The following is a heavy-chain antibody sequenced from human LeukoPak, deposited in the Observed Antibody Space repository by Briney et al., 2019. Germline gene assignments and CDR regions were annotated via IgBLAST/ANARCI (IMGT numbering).Heavy chain of an antibody. J-gene: IGHJ3*02. CDR3: ASDEWPNAFNI. CDR2: ISGSGGST. CDR1: GFTFSSYA. Sequence: GGSLRLSCAASGFTFSSYAMSWVRQAPGKGLEWVSAISGSGGSTYYADSVKGRFTISRDNSKNTLYLQMNSLRVEDTAVYYCASDEWPNAFNIWGQGTMVTVSS. D-gene: IGHD3-3*01. V-gene: IGHV3-23*01.